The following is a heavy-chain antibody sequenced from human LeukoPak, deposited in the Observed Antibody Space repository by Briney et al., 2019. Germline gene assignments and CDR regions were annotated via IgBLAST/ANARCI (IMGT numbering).Heavy chain of an antibody. V-gene: IGHV4-34*01. CDR3: ARRVQYYYDSSGYTNWFDP. CDR2: INHSGST. J-gene: IGHJ5*02. CDR1: GGSFSGYY. D-gene: IGHD3-22*01. Sequence: SETLSLTCAVYGGSFSGYYWSWIRQPPGKGLEWIGEINHSGSTNYNPSLKSRVTISVDTSKNQFSLKLSSVTAADTAVYYCARRVQYYYDSSGYTNWFDPWGQGTLVTVSS.